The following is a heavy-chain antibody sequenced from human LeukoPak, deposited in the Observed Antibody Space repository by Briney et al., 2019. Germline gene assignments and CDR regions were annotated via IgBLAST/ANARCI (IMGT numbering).Heavy chain of an antibody. CDR3: ASHYDSSGYYYAY. J-gene: IGHJ4*02. CDR2: INHSGST. CDR1: GGSFSGYY. D-gene: IGHD3-22*01. V-gene: IGHV4-34*01. Sequence: SETLSLTCAVYGGSFSGYYWSWIRQPPGKGLEWIGEINHSGSTNYNPSLKSRVTISVDTSKNQFSLKLSSVTAADTAVYYCASHYDSSGYYYAYWGQGTQVTVSS.